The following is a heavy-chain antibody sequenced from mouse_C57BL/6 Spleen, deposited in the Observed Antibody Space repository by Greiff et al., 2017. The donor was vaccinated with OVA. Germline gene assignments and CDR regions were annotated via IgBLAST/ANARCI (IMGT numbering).Heavy chain of an antibody. J-gene: IGHJ4*01. CDR3: ARGDGKGYAMDY. D-gene: IGHD2-1*01. V-gene: IGHV1-64*01. CDR1: GYTFTSYW. CDR2: IHPNSGST. Sequence: QVQLQQPGAELVKPGASVKLSCKASGYTFTSYWMHWVKQRPGQGLEWIGMIHPNSGSTNYNEKFKSKATLTVDKSSSTAYMQLSSLTSADSAVYYCARGDGKGYAMDYWGQGTSVTVAS.